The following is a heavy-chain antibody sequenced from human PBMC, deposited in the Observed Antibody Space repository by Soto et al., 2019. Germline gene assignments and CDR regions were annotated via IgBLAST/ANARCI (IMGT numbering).Heavy chain of an antibody. CDR2: ISGSGGST. D-gene: IGHD6-19*01. CDR3: AKGGVESSGWYYY. J-gene: IGHJ4*02. CDR1: GFTFSSYA. Sequence: EVQLLESGGGLVQPGGSLRLSCAASGFTFSSYAMSWVRQAPGKGLEWVSAISGSGGSTYYADSVKGRFTISRDNSKNTLYLQMNSLRAEDTAVYYWAKGGVESSGWYYYWGQGTLVTVSS. V-gene: IGHV3-23*01.